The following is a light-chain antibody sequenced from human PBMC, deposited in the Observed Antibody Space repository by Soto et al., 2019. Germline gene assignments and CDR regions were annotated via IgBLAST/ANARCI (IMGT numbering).Light chain of an antibody. CDR1: QTVSNF. Sequence: DIQMTQSPSSLSASVGVRVTITCRASQTVSNFLNWYQQKPGKAPKLLIYAASSLQGGVPPRFSGSGSGTDFTLTISDLQPEDFSAYYCQQSFSLPFTFGPGTKVEI. CDR3: QQSFSLPFT. CDR2: AAS. V-gene: IGKV1-39*01. J-gene: IGKJ3*01.